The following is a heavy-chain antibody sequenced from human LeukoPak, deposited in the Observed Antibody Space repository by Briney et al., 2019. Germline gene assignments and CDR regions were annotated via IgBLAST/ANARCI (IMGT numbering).Heavy chain of an antibody. CDR1: GFTFSSYA. V-gene: IGHV3-23*01. J-gene: IGHJ4*02. CDR3: GKDASQWEPPDC. D-gene: IGHD1-26*01. CDR2: ISGSDGRT. Sequence: GGSLRLSCAASGFTFSSYAMSWVRQAPGKGLEWVSAISGSDGRTYYADSVKGRFTISRDNSKNTLSLQMNSLRAEDTAVYYCGKDASQWEPPDCWGQGTLVIVSS.